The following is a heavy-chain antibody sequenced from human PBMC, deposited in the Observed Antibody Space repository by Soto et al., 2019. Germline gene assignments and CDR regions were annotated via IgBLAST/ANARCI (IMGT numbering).Heavy chain of an antibody. J-gene: IGHJ6*03. CDR2: IYYSGST. CDR1: GGYISSYY. CDR3: ARQVTIFGVAHRIDYYYYYMDV. V-gene: IGHV4-59*08. Sequence: SETLSLSYTVSGGYISSYYWSWIRQPPGKGLEWFGYIYYSGSTNYNPSLKSRVTISVDTSKNQFSLKLSSVTAADTAVYYCARQVTIFGVAHRIDYYYYYMDVWGKGTTVTVSS. D-gene: IGHD3-3*01.